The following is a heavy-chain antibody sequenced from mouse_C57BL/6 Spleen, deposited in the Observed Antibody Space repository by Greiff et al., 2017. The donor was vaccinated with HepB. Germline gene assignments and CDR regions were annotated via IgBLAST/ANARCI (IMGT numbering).Heavy chain of an antibody. CDR2: IYPGSGNT. Sequence: QVQLQQSGAELVRPGASVKLSCKASGYTFTDYYINWVKQRPGQGLEWIARIYPGSGNTYYNEKFKGKATLTAEKSSSTAYMQLSSLTSEDSAVYFCARSNITTAYAMDYWGQGTSVTVSS. CDR3: ARSNITTAYAMDY. D-gene: IGHD1-1*01. CDR1: GYTFTDYY. J-gene: IGHJ4*01. V-gene: IGHV1-76*01.